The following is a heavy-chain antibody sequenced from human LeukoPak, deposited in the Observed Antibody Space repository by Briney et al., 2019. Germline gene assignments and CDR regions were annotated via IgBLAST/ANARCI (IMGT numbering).Heavy chain of an antibody. D-gene: IGHD3-16*01. V-gene: IGHV1-18*01. CDR1: GYTFTSYG. CDR2: ISAYNGNT. J-gene: IGHJ6*02. CDR3: AREDYDKTYYYGMDA. Sequence: ASVKVSCKASGYTFTSYGISWVRQAPGQGLEWMGWISAYNGNTNYAQKLQGRVTMTTDTSTSTAYVELRSLRSDDTAVYYCAREDYDKTYYYGMDAWGQGTTVTVSS.